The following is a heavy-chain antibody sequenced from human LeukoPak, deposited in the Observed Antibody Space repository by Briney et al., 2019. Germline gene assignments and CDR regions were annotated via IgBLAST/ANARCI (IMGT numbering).Heavy chain of an antibody. D-gene: IGHD2-2*01. V-gene: IGHV1-18*01. J-gene: IGHJ4*02. CDR1: GYSFSTYG. Sequence: GASVKVSCKASGYSFSTYGISWVRQAPGQGLEWMGWISADNGNTNYAQKFQGRVTMTTDTSTSTAYMELRSLRSDDTAVYYCARALYHTFDYWGQGTLVTASS. CDR3: ARALYHTFDY. CDR2: ISADNGNT.